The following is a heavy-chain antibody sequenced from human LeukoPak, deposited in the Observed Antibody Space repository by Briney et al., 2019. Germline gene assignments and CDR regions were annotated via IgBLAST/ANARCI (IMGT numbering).Heavy chain of an antibody. V-gene: IGHV3-21*01. J-gene: IGHJ4*02. D-gene: IGHD3-3*01. Sequence: GGSLRLSCAASGFTFSSYSMNWVRQAPGKGLEWVSSISSSSSYIYYADSVKGRFTISRDNAKNPLYLQMNSLRAEDTAVYYCARDPIRFLDWSYFDYWGQGTLVTVSS. CDR3: ARDPIRFLDWSYFDY. CDR1: GFTFSSYS. CDR2: ISSSSSYI.